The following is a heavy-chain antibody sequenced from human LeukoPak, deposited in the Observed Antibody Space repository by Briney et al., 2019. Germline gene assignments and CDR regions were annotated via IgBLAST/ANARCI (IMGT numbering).Heavy chain of an antibody. Sequence: GGSLRLSCAASGFTSSSYSMNWVRQAPGRGLEWLSFINSAGDNIYYADSVKGRFTISRDNAKKTLYLEMNSLRMEDTAVYYCATSRVFDYWGQGTLVTVSS. CDR3: ATSRVFDY. CDR1: GFTSSSYS. J-gene: IGHJ4*02. CDR2: INSAGDNI. V-gene: IGHV3-48*04.